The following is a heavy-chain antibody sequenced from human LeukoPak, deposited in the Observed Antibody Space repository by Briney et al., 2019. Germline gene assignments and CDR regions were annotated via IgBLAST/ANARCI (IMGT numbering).Heavy chain of an antibody. V-gene: IGHV1-8*01. CDR1: GYTFTNYD. CDR3: ARGPVSTHGMDV. Sequence: ASVKVSCKASGYTFTNYDINWVRQATGQGLEWMGWRNPNSGRTGFAQKFQGRLTMTADTSISTAYMELSSLTSDDAAVYYCARGPVSTHGMDVWGQGTTVTVSS. CDR2: RNPNSGRT. D-gene: IGHD6-13*01. J-gene: IGHJ6*02.